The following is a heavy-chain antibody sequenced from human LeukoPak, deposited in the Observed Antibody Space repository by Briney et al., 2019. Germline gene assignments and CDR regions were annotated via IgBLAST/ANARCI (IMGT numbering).Heavy chain of an antibody. CDR1: GGSISSYY. V-gene: IGHV4-59*01. CDR3: ARGEMFGDLFYYYYMDV. J-gene: IGHJ6*03. Sequence: SETLSLTCTVSGGSISSYYWSWIRQPPGKGLEWIGYIYYSGSTNYNPSLKSRVTISVDTSKNQFSLKLSSVTAADTAVYYCARGEMFGDLFYYYYMDVWGKGTTVTVSS. CDR2: IYYSGST. D-gene: IGHD3-10*02.